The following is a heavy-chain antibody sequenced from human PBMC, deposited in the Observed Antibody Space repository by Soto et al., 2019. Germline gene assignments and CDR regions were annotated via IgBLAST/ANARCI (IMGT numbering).Heavy chain of an antibody. CDR1: GFIFSNYV. Sequence: QVQLVESGGGVVQPGRSLRLSCAASGFIFSNYVMYWVRQAPGKGLEWVAFMSYDGTTKYSADSVKGRFTISRDNYKNNLYLQMNSLRPEDTAVYYCAREVLWSRYFDYWGQGTLVTVSS. J-gene: IGHJ4*02. V-gene: IGHV3-30-3*01. CDR3: AREVLWSRYFDY. CDR2: MSYDGTTK. D-gene: IGHD3-10*01.